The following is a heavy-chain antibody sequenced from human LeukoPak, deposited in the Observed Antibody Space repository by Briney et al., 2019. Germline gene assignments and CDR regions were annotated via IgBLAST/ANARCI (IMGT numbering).Heavy chain of an antibody. V-gene: IGHV3-53*01. CDR3: AKDRGRNYYYYYMDV. CDR2: IYSGDST. CDR1: GFTVSTNY. D-gene: IGHD3-10*01. J-gene: IGHJ6*03. Sequence: GGSLRLSCAASGFTVSTNYMGWVRQAPGKGLEWVSVIYSGDSTYYADSVKGRFTISRDNSKNTLYLQMNSLRAEDTAVYYCAKDRGRNYYYYYMDVWGKGTTVTVSS.